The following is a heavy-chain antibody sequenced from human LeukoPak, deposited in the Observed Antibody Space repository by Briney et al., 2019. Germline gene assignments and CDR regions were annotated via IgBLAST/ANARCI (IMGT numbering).Heavy chain of an antibody. CDR1: RYTFTGSY. CDR2: INRKSGVK. D-gene: IGHD1-7*01. J-gene: IGHJ6*04. CDR3: AIYWNYNPLGMDV. Sequence: ASLKVSGKDSRYTFTGSYVHWVRQAPKQGLQWMGRINRKSGVKNSVQKFQGRDTTTRDTSIRTAYMELSRLRSEDTAVYYCAIYWNYNPLGMDVWGKGTTGTVSS. V-gene: IGHV1-2*06.